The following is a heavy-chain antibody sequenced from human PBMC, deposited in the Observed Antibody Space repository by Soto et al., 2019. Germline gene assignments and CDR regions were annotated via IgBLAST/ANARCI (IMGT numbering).Heavy chain of an antibody. CDR3: ARERLELPLYLDY. J-gene: IGHJ4*02. CDR1: GGTFSSYA. CDR2: IIPIFGTA. V-gene: IGHV1-69*13. D-gene: IGHD1-7*01. Sequence: SVKVSCKASGGTFSSYAISWVRQAPGQGLEWMGGIIPIFGTANYAQKFQGRVTITADESTSTAYMELSSLRSEDTAVYYCARERLELPLYLDYWGQGTLVTVSS.